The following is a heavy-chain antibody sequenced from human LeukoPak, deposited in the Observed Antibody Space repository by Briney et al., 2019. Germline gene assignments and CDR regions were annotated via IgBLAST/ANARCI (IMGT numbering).Heavy chain of an antibody. V-gene: IGHV3-30-3*01. CDR2: TSDDGSAK. CDR1: GFTFSSYA. Sequence: GGSLRLSCAASGFTFSSYAMHWVRQAPGKGLQWLALTSDDGSAKYYADSVKGRFTISRDNSQNTLYLQMNSLRADETAIYYCARAPGGFHGDYSPIAYWGQGTLVTYSS. CDR3: ARAPGGFHGDYSPIAY. J-gene: IGHJ4*02. D-gene: IGHD4-17*01.